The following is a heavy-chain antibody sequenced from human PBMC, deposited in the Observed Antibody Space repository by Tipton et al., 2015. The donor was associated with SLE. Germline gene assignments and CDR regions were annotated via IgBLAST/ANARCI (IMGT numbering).Heavy chain of an antibody. CDR2: IDTNTGSP. J-gene: IGHJ4*02. V-gene: IGHV7-4-1*02. D-gene: IGHD1-1*01. CDR3: ARGYLELDY. CDR1: GGTFRTSA. Sequence: QSGPEVKKPGSSVKVSCKASGGTFRTSAMSWVRQAPGQGLEWMGWIDTNTGSPVFAQGFTGRFVFSLDTSVRTAYLQISGLKAEDTAVYYCARGYLELDYWGQGTLVTVSS.